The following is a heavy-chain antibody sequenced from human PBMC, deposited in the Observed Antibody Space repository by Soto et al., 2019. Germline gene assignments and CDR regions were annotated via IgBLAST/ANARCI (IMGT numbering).Heavy chain of an antibody. Sequence: EVQLVESGGALVQPGRSLRLSCVASGFKFNDYAIHWVRQAPGKGLEWVSGASWNGDIIGYADSVKGRFTISRDNAKNSLYLQMNSLRTEDTALYYCAKDSQFYHMDVWGQGTTVTVSS. CDR2: ASWNGDII. J-gene: IGHJ6*02. CDR3: AKDSQFYHMDV. V-gene: IGHV3-9*01. CDR1: GFKFNDYA.